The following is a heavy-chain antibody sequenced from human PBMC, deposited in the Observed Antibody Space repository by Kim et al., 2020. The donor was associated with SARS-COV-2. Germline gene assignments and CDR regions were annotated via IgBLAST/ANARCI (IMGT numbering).Heavy chain of an antibody. J-gene: IGHJ6*02. CDR1: GFTFSSYS. D-gene: IGHD5-18*01. CDR2: ISSSSSYI. V-gene: IGHV3-21*01. Sequence: GGSLRLSCAASGFTFSSYSMNWVRQAPGKGLEWVSSISSSSSYIYYADSVKGRFTISRDNAKNSLYLQMNSLRAEDTAVYYCARDGDVDTAMGYGMDVWGQGTTVTASS. CDR3: ARDGDVDTAMGYGMDV.